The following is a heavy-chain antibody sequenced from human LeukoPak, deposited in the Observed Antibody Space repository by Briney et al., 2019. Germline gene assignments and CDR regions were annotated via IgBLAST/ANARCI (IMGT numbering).Heavy chain of an antibody. Sequence: PGGSLRLSCAASGFTFSTYSINWVRQAPGRGLEWVSYISSSSSTINYADSVKGRFTISRDNAKNSLYLQMNSLRDEDTAVYYCVRPRPNSYDSSGFYSWLDYWGQGTLVTVSS. CDR2: ISSSSSTI. CDR1: GFTFSTYS. J-gene: IGHJ4*02. D-gene: IGHD3-22*01. CDR3: VRPRPNSYDSSGFYSWLDY. V-gene: IGHV3-48*02.